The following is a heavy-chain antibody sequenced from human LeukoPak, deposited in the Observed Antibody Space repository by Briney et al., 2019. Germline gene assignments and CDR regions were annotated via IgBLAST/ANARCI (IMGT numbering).Heavy chain of an antibody. Sequence: GASVKVSCKASGYTFTGYYMHWVRQAPGQGLEWVRRINPNSGGTNYAQKFQGRVTMTRDTSISTAYMELSRLRSDDTAVYYCASAKVGSSWTYWGQGTLVTVSS. V-gene: IGHV1-2*06. CDR1: GYTFTGYY. J-gene: IGHJ4*02. CDR2: INPNSGGT. CDR3: ASAKVGSSWTY. D-gene: IGHD6-13*01.